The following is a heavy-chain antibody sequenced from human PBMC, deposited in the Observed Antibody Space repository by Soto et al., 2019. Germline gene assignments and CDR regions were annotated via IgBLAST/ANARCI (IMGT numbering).Heavy chain of an antibody. CDR1: GFTFNNFA. CDR3: ARGPPTVGSINLVFDY. V-gene: IGHV3-23*03. CDR2: INSGGEST. J-gene: IGHJ4*02. D-gene: IGHD1-26*01. Sequence: SGGSLRLSCAASGFTFNNFAMNWVRQAPGKGLEWVSLINSGGESTYYGVSVRGRFTISRDNSKNTLYLQMHSLGAEDTAVYFCARGPPTVGSINLVFDYWGQGALVTVSS.